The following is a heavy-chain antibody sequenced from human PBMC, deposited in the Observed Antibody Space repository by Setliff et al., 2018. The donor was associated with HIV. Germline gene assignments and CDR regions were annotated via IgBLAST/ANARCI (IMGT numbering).Heavy chain of an antibody. CDR1: GFTFDDYA. D-gene: IGHD4-17*01. J-gene: IGHJ4*02. Sequence: LRLSCTASGFTFDDYAMHWVRQAPGKGLAWVSCISWNSGSIGYADSVKGRFTISRDNSKNSLYLQMNNLRGEDTALYYCAKDIYGGHFYYFDYWGQGTLVTVSS. CDR3: AKDIYGGHFYYFDY. V-gene: IGHV3-9*01. CDR2: ISWNSGSI.